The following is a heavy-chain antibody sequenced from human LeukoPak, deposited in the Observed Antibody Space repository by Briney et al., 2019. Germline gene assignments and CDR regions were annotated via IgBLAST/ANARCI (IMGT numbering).Heavy chain of an antibody. Sequence: SGGSLRLSCAASGFTFSSYGMHWVRQAPDKGLEWVAVISYDGSNKYYADSVKGRFTISRDNSKNTLYLQMNSLRAEDTAVYYCAKDLEWELSGAPYYYYGMDVWGQGTTVTVSS. CDR2: ISYDGSNK. D-gene: IGHD1-26*01. V-gene: IGHV3-30*18. J-gene: IGHJ6*02. CDR3: AKDLEWELSGAPYYYYGMDV. CDR1: GFTFSSYG.